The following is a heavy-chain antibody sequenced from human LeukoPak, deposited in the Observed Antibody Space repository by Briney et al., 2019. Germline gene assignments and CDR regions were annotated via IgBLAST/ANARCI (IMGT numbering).Heavy chain of an antibody. V-gene: IGHV3-30*02. J-gene: IGHJ4*02. Sequence: PGGSLRLSCAASGFTFSSYGMHWVRQAPGRGLEWVAFINYDGSDKYYTDSVKGRFTISRDNSKNTLYLQMNSMRTEDTAVYYCARDGPAPSMTTVTSNYWGQGTLVTVSS. CDR2: INYDGSDK. CDR1: GFTFSSYG. D-gene: IGHD4-17*01. CDR3: ARDGPAPSMTTVTSNY.